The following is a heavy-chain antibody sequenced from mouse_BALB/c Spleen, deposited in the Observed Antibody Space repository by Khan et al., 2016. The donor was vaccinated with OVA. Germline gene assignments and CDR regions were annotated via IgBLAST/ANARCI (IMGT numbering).Heavy chain of an antibody. Sequence: DLVKPGASVKLSCKASGYTFTSYWINWIKQRPGQGLEWIGRVSPGSGSPYYNEIFKGKATVTVDKSSSTAYIQLHSLSSEDSAVYLCTRSNHYVNRLYARAYWGQGTSATVSS. V-gene: IGHV1S41*01. CDR1: GYTFTSYW. CDR3: TRSNHYVNRLYARAY. CDR2: VSPGSGSP. D-gene: IGHD1-1*01. J-gene: IGHJ4*01.